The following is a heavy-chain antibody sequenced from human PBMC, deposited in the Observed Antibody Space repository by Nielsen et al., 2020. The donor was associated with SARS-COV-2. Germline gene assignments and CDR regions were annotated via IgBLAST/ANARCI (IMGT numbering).Heavy chain of an antibody. J-gene: IGHJ2*01. CDR3: AKGYSSGYWYFDL. CDR2: ISSSSSYI. V-gene: IGHV3-21*01. CDR1: GFTFSSYS. D-gene: IGHD6-19*01. Sequence: GGSLRLSCAASGFTFSSYSMNWVRQAPGKGLEWVSSISSSSSYIYYADSVKGRFTISRDNAKNSLYLQMNSLRAEDTAVYYCAKGYSSGYWYFDLWGRGTLVTVSS.